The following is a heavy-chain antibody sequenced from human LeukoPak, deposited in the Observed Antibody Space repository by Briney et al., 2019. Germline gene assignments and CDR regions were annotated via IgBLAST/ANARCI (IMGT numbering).Heavy chain of an antibody. D-gene: IGHD6-13*01. Sequence: GGSLRLSCAASGFTVSSNYMSWVRQAPGKGLEWVAATSSSDAGTYHADSVKGRFTISRDNAKNSLYLQMNSLRAEDTAVYYCARGTLSSSWYSRDYWGQGTLVTVSS. J-gene: IGHJ4*02. CDR2: TSSSDAGT. CDR1: GFTVSSNY. CDR3: ARGTLSSSWYSRDY. V-gene: IGHV3-21*01.